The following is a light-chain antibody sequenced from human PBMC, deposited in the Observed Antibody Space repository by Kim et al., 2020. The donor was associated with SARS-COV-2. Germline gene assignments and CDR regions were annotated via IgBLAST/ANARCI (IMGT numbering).Light chain of an antibody. CDR2: KAS. CDR1: QSISSW. Sequence: DIQMTQSPSTLSASVGDRVTITCRASQSISSWLAWYQQKPGKAPNLLIYKASDLESGVPSRFSGSGSGTELTLTISSLQPDDFATYYCQQYSNYSPLTFGGGTKVDIK. J-gene: IGKJ4*01. V-gene: IGKV1-5*03. CDR3: QQYSNYSPLT.